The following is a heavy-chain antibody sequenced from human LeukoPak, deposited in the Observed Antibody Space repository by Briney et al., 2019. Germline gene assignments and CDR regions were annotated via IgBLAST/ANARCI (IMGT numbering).Heavy chain of an antibody. CDR2: ISSSSSTI. J-gene: IGHJ3*02. V-gene: IGHV3-48*01. CDR3: AIITGTTADAFLI. CDR1: GFTFSSYS. D-gene: IGHD1-20*01. Sequence: GGSLRLSCAASGFTFSSYSMNWVRQAPGKGLEWVSYISSSSSTIYYAGSVKGRFTISRDNAKNSLYLQMNSLRAEDTAVYYCAIITGTTADAFLISGERTMGTASS.